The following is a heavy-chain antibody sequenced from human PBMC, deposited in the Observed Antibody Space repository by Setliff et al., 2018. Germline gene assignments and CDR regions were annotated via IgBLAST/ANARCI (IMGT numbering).Heavy chain of an antibody. CDR2: MNPNSGNT. V-gene: IGHV1-8*01. J-gene: IGHJ3*02. CDR1: GYTFTSYD. CDR3: ARGDFDSYFPLNAFDI. D-gene: IGHD2-21*01. Sequence: ASVKVSCKASGYTFTSYDINWVRQATGQGLEWMGWMNPNSGNTGYAQKFHGRVTMTRNTSISKAYMELSSLRSEDTAVYYCARGDFDSYFPLNAFDIWGQGTMVTVSS.